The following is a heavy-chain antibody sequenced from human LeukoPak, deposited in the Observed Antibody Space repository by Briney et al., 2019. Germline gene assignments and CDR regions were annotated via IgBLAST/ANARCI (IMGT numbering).Heavy chain of an antibody. D-gene: IGHD2-15*01. CDR1: GGSISTYY. V-gene: IGHV4-59*01. Sequence: PSETLSLTCTVSGGSISTYYWSWIRQPPGKGLAWIGYIHYSGSTNYNPSLKSRVTISVDTSKNQFSLKLSSVTAADTAVYYCARDKALRYCSGGSCYANYYYYGMDVWGQGTTVTVSS. CDR3: ARDKALRYCSGGSCYANYYYYGMDV. J-gene: IGHJ6*02. CDR2: IHYSGST.